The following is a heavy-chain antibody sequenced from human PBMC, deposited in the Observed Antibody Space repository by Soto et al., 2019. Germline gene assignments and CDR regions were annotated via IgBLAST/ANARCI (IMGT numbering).Heavy chain of an antibody. Sequence: QVQLQESGPGLVKPSQTLSLTCTVSGGSISSGGYYWSWIRQHPGKGLEYIGYIYYSGSTYYNPSLKSRVAISVDPSKNQFSLKLTSVTAADTAVYYYAAEVGFGPLFDYWGQGTLVTVSS. D-gene: IGHD3-3*01. V-gene: IGHV4-31*03. J-gene: IGHJ4*02. CDR3: AAEVGFGPLFDY. CDR1: GGSISSGGYY. CDR2: IYYSGST.